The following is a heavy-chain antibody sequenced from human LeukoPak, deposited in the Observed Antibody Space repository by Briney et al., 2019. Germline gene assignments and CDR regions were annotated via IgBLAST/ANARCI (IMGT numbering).Heavy chain of an antibody. Sequence: SETLFLTCTVSGGSISSYYWSWIRQPAGKGLEWIGRIYTSGSTNYNPSLKSRVTMSVDTSKNQFSLKLSSVTAADTAVYYCARDRCSGGSCYIDYWGQGTLVTISS. D-gene: IGHD2-15*01. CDR3: ARDRCSGGSCYIDY. CDR1: GGSISSYY. V-gene: IGHV4-4*07. CDR2: IYTSGST. J-gene: IGHJ4*02.